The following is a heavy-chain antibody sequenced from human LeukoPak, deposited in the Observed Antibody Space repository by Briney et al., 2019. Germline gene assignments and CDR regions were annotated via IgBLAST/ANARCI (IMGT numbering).Heavy chain of an antibody. CDR2: IYYSGST. D-gene: IGHD3-10*01. V-gene: IGHV4-59*01. CDR3: ARGEGVLLWFGESQDNWFDP. CDR1: GGSISSYY. J-gene: IGHJ5*02. Sequence: PSETLSLTCTVSGGSISSYYWSWIRQPPGKGLAWIGYIYYSGSTNYNPSLKSRVTIPVDTSKNQFPLKLSSVTAADTAVYYCARGEGVLLWFGESQDNWFDPWGQGTLVTVSS.